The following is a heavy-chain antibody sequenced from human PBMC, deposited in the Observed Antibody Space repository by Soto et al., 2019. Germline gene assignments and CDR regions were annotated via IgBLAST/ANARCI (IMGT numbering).Heavy chain of an antibody. CDR1: GASISSGDYY. CDR3: ARASYDSSTYYLDY. V-gene: IGHV4-30-4*01. Sequence: QVQLQESGPGLVKPSQTLSLTCTVSGASISSGDYYWTWIRQPPGKGLEWIGSIYYSGSTYYNPSLKSRVTISVDTSNNQFSLKLSSVTAADTAVYSCARASYDSSTYYLDYWGQGTLVTVSS. D-gene: IGHD3-22*01. CDR2: IYYSGST. J-gene: IGHJ4*02.